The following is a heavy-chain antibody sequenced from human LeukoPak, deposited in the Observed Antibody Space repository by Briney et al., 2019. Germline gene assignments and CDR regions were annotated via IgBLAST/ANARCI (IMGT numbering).Heavy chain of an antibody. V-gene: IGHV1-8*01. CDR1: GYTVTSYD. CDR2: MNPNSGNT. Sequence: ASVKVSCKASGYTVTSYDVNWMRQATGQVLDLMGWMNPNSGNTGYAQKFQGRVNMTRNTSISTAYMELSSLRSEDTAVYYCARLEVLRYFDWLLSVPADYYYYMDVWGKGTTVTVSS. D-gene: IGHD3-9*01. CDR3: ARLEVLRYFDWLLSVPADYYYYMDV. J-gene: IGHJ6*03.